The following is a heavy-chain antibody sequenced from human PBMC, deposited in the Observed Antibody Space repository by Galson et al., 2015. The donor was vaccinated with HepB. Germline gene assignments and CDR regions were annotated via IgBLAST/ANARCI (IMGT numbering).Heavy chain of an antibody. D-gene: IGHD6-13*01. Sequence: SLRLSCAASGFTFSSYGMHWVRQAPGKGLEWVAVIWNDGSNKYYADSVQGRFIISRDNSKNTLHLQMNSLRAEDTAVYYCARAPDSSSWGSPDYWGQGTLVTVSS. V-gene: IGHV3-33*08. CDR1: GFTFSSYG. CDR3: ARAPDSSSWGSPDY. J-gene: IGHJ4*02. CDR2: IWNDGSNK.